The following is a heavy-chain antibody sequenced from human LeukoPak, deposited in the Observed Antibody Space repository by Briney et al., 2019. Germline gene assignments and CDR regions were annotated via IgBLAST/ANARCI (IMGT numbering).Heavy chain of an antibody. Sequence: GGSLRLSCAASGFTFSSYWMSWVRQAPGKGLEWVANIKQDGSEKYYVDSVKGRFTISRDNAKNSLYLQMNSLRAEDTAVYYCARDILLLWFGELCRNYWGQGTLVTVSS. D-gene: IGHD3-10*01. CDR3: ARDILLLWFGELCRNY. V-gene: IGHV3-7*01. CDR2: IKQDGSEK. J-gene: IGHJ4*02. CDR1: GFTFSSYW.